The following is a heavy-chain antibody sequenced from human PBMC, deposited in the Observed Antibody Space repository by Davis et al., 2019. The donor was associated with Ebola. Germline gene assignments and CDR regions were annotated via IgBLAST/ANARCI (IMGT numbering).Heavy chain of an antibody. CDR2: INPSGGST. J-gene: IGHJ4*02. V-gene: IGHV1-46*01. CDR3: AKQLGGGGLDY. CDR1: GYTFTSYY. Sequence: AASVKVSCKASGYTFTSYYMHWVRQAPGQGLEWMGIINPSGGSTSYAQKFQGRVTMTRDTSTSTVYMELSSLRSEDTAVYYGAKQLGGGGLDYWGQGTLVTVSS. D-gene: IGHD6-13*01.